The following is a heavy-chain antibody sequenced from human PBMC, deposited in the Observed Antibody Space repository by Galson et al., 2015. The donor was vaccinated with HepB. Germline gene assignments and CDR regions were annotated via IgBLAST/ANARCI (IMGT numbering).Heavy chain of an antibody. CDR3: AKGNTVTTYYFDY. CDR2: ISGSGGST. CDR1: GFTFSSYA. V-gene: IGHV3-23*01. J-gene: IGHJ4*02. D-gene: IGHD4-17*01. Sequence: SLRLSCAASGFTFSSYAMSWVRQAPGKGLEWVSAISGSGGSTYYADSVKGRSTISRDNSKNTLYLQMNSLRAEDTAVYYCAKGNTVTTYYFDYWGQGTLVTVSS.